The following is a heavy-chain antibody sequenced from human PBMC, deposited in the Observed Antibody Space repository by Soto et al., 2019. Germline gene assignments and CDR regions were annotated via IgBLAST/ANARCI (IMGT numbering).Heavy chain of an antibody. CDR2: INHSGST. Sequence: SETLSLTCAVYVGSFSGYYWSWIRQPPGKGLEWIGEINHSGSTNYNPSLKSRVTISVDTSKNQFSLKLSSVTAADTAVYYCARGIGYCSSTSCYSAGGNYYYYMDVWGKGTTVTVSS. CDR3: ARGIGYCSSTSCYSAGGNYYYYMDV. CDR1: VGSFSGYY. J-gene: IGHJ6*03. V-gene: IGHV4-34*01. D-gene: IGHD2-2*01.